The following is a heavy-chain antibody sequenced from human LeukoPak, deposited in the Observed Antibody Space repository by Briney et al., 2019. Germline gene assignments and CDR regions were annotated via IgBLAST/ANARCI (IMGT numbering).Heavy chain of an antibody. D-gene: IGHD7-27*01. CDR2: IYYTGST. CDR1: GGSVSDYY. Sequence: SETLSLTRTISGGSVSDYYWSWIRQSPGKGLEWIGYIYYTGSTTYNPSLKSRVTISADTSKNQFSLKLSSVTAADTAVYYCASRKLGNDYWGQGTLVTVSS. CDR3: ASRKLGNDY. J-gene: IGHJ4*02. V-gene: IGHV4-59*02.